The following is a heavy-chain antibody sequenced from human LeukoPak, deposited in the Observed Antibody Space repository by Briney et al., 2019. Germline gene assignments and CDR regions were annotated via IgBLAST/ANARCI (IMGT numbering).Heavy chain of an antibody. D-gene: IGHD3-10*01. CDR3: AKDRVWFGELFGFDY. Sequence: QTGGSLRLSCAASGFTFSSYAMTWVRQAPGKGLEWVSGISGTGSSTYYPDSVKGRFTISRDNSKNTLYLQMNSLRAEDTAVYYCAKDRVWFGELFGFDYWGQGTLVTVSS. CDR2: ISGTGSST. J-gene: IGHJ4*02. V-gene: IGHV3-23*01. CDR1: GFTFSSYA.